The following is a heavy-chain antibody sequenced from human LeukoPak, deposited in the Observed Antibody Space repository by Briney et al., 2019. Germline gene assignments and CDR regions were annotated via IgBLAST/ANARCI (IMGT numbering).Heavy chain of an antibody. CDR2: IFYSGST. J-gene: IGHJ6*03. Sequence: SETLSLTCTVSGGSISSSSYYWGWIRQPPGKGLEWIGNIFYSGSTYYSPSLKSRVTISLDTSRNQFSLKLTSVTAADTAVYYCARGARGGYSYGYHYYYYMDVWGKGTTVTVSS. D-gene: IGHD5-18*01. V-gene: IGHV4-39*07. CDR1: GGSISSSSYY. CDR3: ARGARGGYSYGYHYYYYMDV.